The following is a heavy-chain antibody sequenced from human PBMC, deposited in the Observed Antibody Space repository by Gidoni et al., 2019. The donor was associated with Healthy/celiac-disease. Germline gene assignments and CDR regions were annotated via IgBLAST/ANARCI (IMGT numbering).Heavy chain of an antibody. J-gene: IGHJ4*02. CDR1: GFTFSSYR. CDR3: ARGRYDSSGWYY. Sequence: EVQLVESGGGLVQPGGSLRLSCAASGFTFSSYRMTWVRKAPGEGLEGVSYISSSSSTIYYADSVKDRFTISRDNAKNSLSLQMNSLRDEDTAVYSCARGRYDSSGWYYWGQGTLFTVSS. CDR2: ISSSSSTI. V-gene: IGHV3-48*02. D-gene: IGHD3-22*01.